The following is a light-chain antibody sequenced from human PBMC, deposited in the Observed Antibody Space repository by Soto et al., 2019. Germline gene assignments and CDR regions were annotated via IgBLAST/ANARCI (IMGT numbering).Light chain of an antibody. V-gene: IGKV1-12*01. CDR1: QAVSTW. Sequence: DIQSTQAPSSVSASVGDTVTTTCRASQAVSTWLAWYQQKPGGAPKLLIYAASTLQSGVPSRFSGSGSGTDFTLTIRSLQPEDFATYYCQQGASFPRTFGGGTKVDNK. CDR2: AAS. J-gene: IGKJ4*01. CDR3: QQGASFPRT.